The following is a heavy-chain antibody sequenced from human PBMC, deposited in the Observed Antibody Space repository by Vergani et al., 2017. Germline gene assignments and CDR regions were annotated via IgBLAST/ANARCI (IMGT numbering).Heavy chain of an antibody. CDR2: IWSNGVNK. CDR3: VRVLAPFDAFDV. D-gene: IGHD3-16*01. V-gene: IGHV3-33*01. CDR1: GFTFTDYG. J-gene: IGHJ3*01. Sequence: QAQLVESGRGVVQPGSSLRLSCAASGFTFTDYGMHWVRRAPGKGLEWVAVIWSNGVNKYYADSVRGRFTFSRDNSRYTLDLQMDSLRAEDAAVYHCVRVLAPFDAFDVWGQGTMVTVSS.